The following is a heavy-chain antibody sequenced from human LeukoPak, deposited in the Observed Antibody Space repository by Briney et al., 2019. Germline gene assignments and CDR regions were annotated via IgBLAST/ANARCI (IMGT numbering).Heavy chain of an antibody. CDR3: GGTDISVEGGYFDY. Sequence: PSQTLPLTCTVSGGSISSGDFYWSWIRQPPGKGLEWIGYIYYSGSTYYNPSLKSRVTMSVDTSKNHFSLKLSSVTAADTAVNYWGGTDISVEGGYFDYWGQGTLVTVSS. D-gene: IGHD3-22*01. V-gene: IGHV4-30-4*01. CDR1: GGSISSGDFY. CDR2: IYYSGST. J-gene: IGHJ4*02.